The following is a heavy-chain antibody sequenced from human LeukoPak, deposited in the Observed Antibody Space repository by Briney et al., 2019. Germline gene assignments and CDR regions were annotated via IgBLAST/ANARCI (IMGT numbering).Heavy chain of an antibody. CDR2: IDYSGST. V-gene: IGHV4-31*03. J-gene: IGHJ4*02. D-gene: IGHD3-22*01. Sequence: PSQTLSLTCTVSGGSISSGGYYWTWIRQHPGMGLEWNGYIDYSGSTYYNPSLKGRVTISVDTSKNQFSLKLSSVTAADTAVYYCARILNYYDSSGYYYFFDYWGQGTLVTVSS. CDR3: ARILNYYDSSGYYYFFDY. CDR1: GGSISSGGYY.